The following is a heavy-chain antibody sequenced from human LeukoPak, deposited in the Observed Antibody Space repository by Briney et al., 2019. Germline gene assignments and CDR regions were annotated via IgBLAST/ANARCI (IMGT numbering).Heavy chain of an antibody. D-gene: IGHD3-22*01. CDR2: IRSKANSYAT. CDR1: GFTFSGSA. CDR3: TRRPLTYYYDSSGYDDAFDI. Sequence: GGSLKLSCAASGFTFSGSAMHWVRQASGKGLEWVGRIRSKANSYATAYAASVKGRFTISRDDSKNTAYLQMNSLKTEDTAVYYCTRRPLTYYYDSSGYDDAFDIWGRGTMVTVSS. J-gene: IGHJ3*02. V-gene: IGHV3-73*01.